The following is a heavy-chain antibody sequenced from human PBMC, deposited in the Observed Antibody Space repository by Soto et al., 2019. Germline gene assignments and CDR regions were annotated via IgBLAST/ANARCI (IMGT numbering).Heavy chain of an antibody. D-gene: IGHD3-3*01. CDR3: ASSEYYDFWSGYYRGFDY. CDR1: GFTFSSYA. CDR2: ISYDGSNK. J-gene: IGHJ4*02. Sequence: PGGSLRLSCAASGFTFSSYAMHWVRQAPGKGLEWVAVISYDGSNKYYADSVKGRFTISRDNSKNTLYLQMNSLRAEDTAVYYCASSEYYDFWSGYYRGFDYWGQGTLVTVPQ. V-gene: IGHV3-30-3*01.